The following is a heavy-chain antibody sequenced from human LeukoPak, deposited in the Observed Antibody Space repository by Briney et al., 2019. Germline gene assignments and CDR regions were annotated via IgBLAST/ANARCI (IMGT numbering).Heavy chain of an antibody. CDR3: ARHTVRYCSSTSCYNY. Sequence: GESLRISCKGSGYSFTSCWISWVRQMPGKGLEWMGRIDPSDSYTNYSPSFQGHVTISADKSISTAYLQWSSLKASDTAMYYCARHTVRYCSSTSCYNYWGQGTLVTVSS. CDR2: IDPSDSYT. CDR1: GYSFTSCW. D-gene: IGHD2-2*02. J-gene: IGHJ4*02. V-gene: IGHV5-10-1*01.